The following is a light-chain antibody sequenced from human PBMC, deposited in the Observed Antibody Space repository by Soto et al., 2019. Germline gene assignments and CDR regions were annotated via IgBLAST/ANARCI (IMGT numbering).Light chain of an antibody. CDR2: EVT. V-gene: IGLV2-14*01. J-gene: IGLJ2*01. CDR1: RDDIGAYDY. CDR3: NSYTNSSAVV. Sequence: QSVLTQPASVSGSPGQSITISRAGTRDDIGAYDYVSWYRQHPGNAPKLLVYEVTNRPSGVSDRFSGSKSGNTASLTISGLQAEDEADYYCNSYTNSSAVVFGGGTKVTVL.